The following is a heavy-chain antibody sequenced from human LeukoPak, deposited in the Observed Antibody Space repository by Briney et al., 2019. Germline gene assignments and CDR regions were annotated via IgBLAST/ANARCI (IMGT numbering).Heavy chain of an antibody. CDR1: GYTFTGYY. Sequence: ASVKVSCKASGYTFTGYYVHWVRQAPGQGLEWMGWINPDSGGTNYAQKFQGRVTMTRDTSISTAYMELNSLRSDDTAVYYCAKDRGGGYSSGYYYCYYWGQGTLVTVSS. CDR3: AKDRGGGYSSGYYYCYY. J-gene: IGHJ4*02. D-gene: IGHD3-22*01. V-gene: IGHV1-2*02. CDR2: INPDSGGT.